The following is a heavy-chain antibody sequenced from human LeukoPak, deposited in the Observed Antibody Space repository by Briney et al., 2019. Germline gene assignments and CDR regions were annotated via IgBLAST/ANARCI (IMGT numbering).Heavy chain of an antibody. CDR1: GFTFSSYD. V-gene: IGHV3-13*04. D-gene: IGHD6-19*01. CDR3: ARSLLAGTRGAFDI. Sequence: GGSLRFSCAASGFTFSSYDMHWVRQATGKGLEWVSAIGTAGDTYYPGSVKGRFTISRENAKNSLYLQMNSLRAGDTAVYYCARSLLAGTRGAFDIWGQGTMVTVSS. CDR2: IGTAGDT. J-gene: IGHJ3*02.